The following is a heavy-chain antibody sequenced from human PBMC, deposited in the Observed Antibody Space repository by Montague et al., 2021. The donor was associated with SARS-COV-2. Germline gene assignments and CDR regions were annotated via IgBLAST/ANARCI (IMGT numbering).Heavy chain of an antibody. CDR1: GGSFSTYS. J-gene: IGHJ6*03. CDR2: IHHGGST. CDR3: ARLGGGVVPSPILGVGPYYSCYYMDV. Sequence: SETLSLTCAVHGGSFSTYSWNWIRQPPGTGLEWIGEIHHGGSTNYNPSLKSRVTISADTSKNQFSLRLTSVTAADTAVYYCARLGGGVVPSPILGVGPYYSCYYMDVWGKGTTVTVSS. V-gene: IGHV4-34*01. D-gene: IGHD2-2*02.